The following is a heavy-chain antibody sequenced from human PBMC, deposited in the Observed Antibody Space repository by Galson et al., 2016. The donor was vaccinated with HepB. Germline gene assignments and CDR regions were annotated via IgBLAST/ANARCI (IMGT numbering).Heavy chain of an antibody. CDR3: ARALYYYDTSGYHLDY. V-gene: IGHV6-1*01. D-gene: IGHD3-22*01. J-gene: IGHJ4*02. Sequence: CALSGDSVSRSSVAWNWIRQSPSRGLEWLGRTYYRSKWYNDYGVSVKSRITINADTSKNQFSLQLNSVTPEDTAVYYCARALYYYDTSGYHLDYWGQGTLVTVSS. CDR1: GDSVSRSSVA. CDR2: TYYRSKWYN.